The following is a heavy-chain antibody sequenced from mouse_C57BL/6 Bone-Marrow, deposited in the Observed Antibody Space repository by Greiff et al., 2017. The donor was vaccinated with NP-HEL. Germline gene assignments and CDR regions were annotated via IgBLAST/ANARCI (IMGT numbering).Heavy chain of an antibody. V-gene: IGHV10-1*01. D-gene: IGHD1-1*01. Sequence: EVKLVESGGGLVQPKGSLKLSCAASGFSFNTYAMNWVRQAPGKGLEWVARIRSKSNNYATYYADSVKDRFTISRDDSESMLYLQMNNLKTEDTAMYYCVSNYYGSSYAMDYWGQGTSVTVSS. CDR3: VSNYYGSSYAMDY. J-gene: IGHJ4*01. CDR1: GFSFNTYA. CDR2: IRSKSNNYAT.